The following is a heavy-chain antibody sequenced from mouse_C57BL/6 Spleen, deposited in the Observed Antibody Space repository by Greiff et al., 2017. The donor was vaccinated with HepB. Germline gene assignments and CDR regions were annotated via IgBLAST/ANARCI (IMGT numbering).Heavy chain of an antibody. V-gene: IGHV1-50*01. Sequence: QVQLQQPGAELVKPGASVKLSCKASGYTFTSYWMQWVKQRPGQGLEWIGEIDPSDSYTNYNQKFKGKATLTVDTSSSTAYMQLSSLTSEDSAVYYCARRGGTGYFDYWGQGTTRTVSS. CDR2: IDPSDSYT. J-gene: IGHJ2*01. CDR3: ARRGGTGYFDY. D-gene: IGHD3-3*01. CDR1: GYTFTSYW.